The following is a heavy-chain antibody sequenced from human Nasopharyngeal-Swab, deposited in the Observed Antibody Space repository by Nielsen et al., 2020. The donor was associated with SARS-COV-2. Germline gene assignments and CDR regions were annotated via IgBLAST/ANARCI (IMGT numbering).Heavy chain of an antibody. J-gene: IGHJ4*02. Sequence: WVRQAPGQRLEWMGWINAGNGNTKYSQKFQGRVTITRDTSASTAYMELSSLRSGDTAVYYCARKSIAAAGRWVDYWGQGTLVTVS. V-gene: IGHV1-3*01. D-gene: IGHD6-13*01. CDR2: INAGNGNT. CDR3: ARKSIAAAGRWVDY.